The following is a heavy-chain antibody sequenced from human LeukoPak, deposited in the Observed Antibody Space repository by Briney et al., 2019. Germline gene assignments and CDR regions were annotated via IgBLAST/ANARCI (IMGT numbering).Heavy chain of an antibody. CDR2: ISGSGGST. CDR3: AKPLAYCGGDCSAGFDY. CDR1: GFTFSSYA. J-gene: IGHJ4*02. D-gene: IGHD2-21*02. V-gene: IGHV3-23*01. Sequence: GGSLRLSCAASGFTFSSYAMSWVRQAPGKGLEWVSAISGSGGSTYYADSVKGRFTISRDNSKNTLYLQMNSLRAEDTAVYYCAKPLAYCGGDCSAGFDYWGQGTLVTVSS.